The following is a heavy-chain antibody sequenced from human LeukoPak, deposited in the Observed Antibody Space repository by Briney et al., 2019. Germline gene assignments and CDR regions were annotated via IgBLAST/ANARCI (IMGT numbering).Heavy chain of an antibody. Sequence: PGGSLRLSCAASGFTFSTYGMNWVRQAPGKGLEWVSGISDSGGSTYYADSVKGRFTISRDNSKNTLSLQMNNLRADDTAVYYCAKSYASGSFYDYWGQGTLVTVSS. CDR1: GFTFSTYG. CDR2: ISDSGGST. V-gene: IGHV3-23*01. CDR3: AKSYASGSFYDY. D-gene: IGHD3-10*01. J-gene: IGHJ4*02.